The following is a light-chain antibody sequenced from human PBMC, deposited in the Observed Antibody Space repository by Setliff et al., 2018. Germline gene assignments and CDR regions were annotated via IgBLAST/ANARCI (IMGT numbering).Light chain of an antibody. CDR1: SSDVGGYNY. CDR3: CSYAGSYTYV. J-gene: IGLJ1*01. CDR2: DVS. V-gene: IGLV2-11*01. Sequence: QSALTQPRSVSGSPGQSVTISCTGTSSDVGGYNYVSWYQQHPGKAPKLMIYDVSKRPSRVPDRFSGSKSGNTASLTISGLQAEDEADYYCCSYAGSYTYVFGTGTKV.